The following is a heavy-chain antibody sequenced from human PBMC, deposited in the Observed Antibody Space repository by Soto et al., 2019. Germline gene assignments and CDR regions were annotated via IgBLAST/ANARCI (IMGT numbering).Heavy chain of an antibody. J-gene: IGHJ4*02. CDR2: IYYSGST. CDR1: GGSISSSSYY. V-gene: IGHV4-39*07. Sequence: KPSETLSLTCTVSGGSISSSSYYWGWIRQPPGKGLEWIGSIYYSGSTYYNPSLKSRVTISVDTSKNQFSLKLSPVTAADTAVYSCARGPGRADYWGQGTLVTVSS. CDR3: ARGPGRADY.